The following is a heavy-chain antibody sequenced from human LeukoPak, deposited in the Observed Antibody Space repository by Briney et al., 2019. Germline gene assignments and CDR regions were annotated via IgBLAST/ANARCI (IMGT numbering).Heavy chain of an antibody. CDR1: GGSISSYY. D-gene: IGHD2-2*01. CDR2: IYTSGST. J-gene: IGHJ3*02. Sequence: SETLSLTCTVSGGSISSYYWSWIRQPAGKGLEWIGRIYTSGSTNYNPSLKSRVTVSVDTSKNQFSLKLSSVTAADTAVYYCARGGGGYCSSTSCMGFIYDAFDIWGQGTMVTVSS. CDR3: ARGGGGYCSSTSCMGFIYDAFDI. V-gene: IGHV4-4*07.